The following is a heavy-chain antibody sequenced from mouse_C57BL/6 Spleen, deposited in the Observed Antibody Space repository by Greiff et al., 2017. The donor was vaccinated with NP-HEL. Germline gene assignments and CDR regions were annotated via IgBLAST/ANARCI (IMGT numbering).Heavy chain of an antibody. CDR3: ARGDYGSRDWYFDV. D-gene: IGHD1-1*01. J-gene: IGHJ1*03. CDR2: IYPRSGNT. V-gene: IGHV1-81*01. CDR1: GYTFTSYG. Sequence: VQLQQSGAELARPGASVKLSCKASGYTFTSYGISWVKQRTGQGLEWIGEIYPRSGNTYYNEKLKGKATLTADKSSSTAYMELRSLTSEDSAVYFCARGDYGSRDWYFDVWGTGTTVTVSS.